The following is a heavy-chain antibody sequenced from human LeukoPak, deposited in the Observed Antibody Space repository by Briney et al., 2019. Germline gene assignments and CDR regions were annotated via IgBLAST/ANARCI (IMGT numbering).Heavy chain of an antibody. CDR1: GFTFTNYA. CDR2: ISSNGDRT. Sequence: GGSLRLSCAASGFTFTNYAMHWVRQAPGKGLEYVSAISSNGDRTYYANSVKGRSTISRDNSKNTLYLQMNSLRAEDTAVYYCARDRGTGRGYVAYWGQGTLVTVSS. J-gene: IGHJ4*02. D-gene: IGHD3-10*01. CDR3: ARDRGTGRGYVAY. V-gene: IGHV3-64*01.